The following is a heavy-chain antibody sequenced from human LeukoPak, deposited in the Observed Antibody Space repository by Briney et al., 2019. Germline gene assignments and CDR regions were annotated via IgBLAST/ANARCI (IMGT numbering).Heavy chain of an antibody. Sequence: GGSLRLSCAASGFTFSTYSMNWVRQAPGKGLEWVSYVSSSSGTIYYADFVKGRFTISRDNAKNSLYLQMNSLRAGDTAVYYCARRSEFGVLYYMDVWGKGTTVTVSS. D-gene: IGHD3-16*01. CDR3: ARRSEFGVLYYMDV. J-gene: IGHJ6*03. V-gene: IGHV3-48*01. CDR2: VSSSSGTI. CDR1: GFTFSTYS.